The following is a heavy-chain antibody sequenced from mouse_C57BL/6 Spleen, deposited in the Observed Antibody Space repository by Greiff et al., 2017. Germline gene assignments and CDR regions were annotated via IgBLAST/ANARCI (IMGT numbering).Heavy chain of an antibody. D-gene: IGHD1-1*01. V-gene: IGHV1-69*01. J-gene: IGHJ2*01. CDR1: GYTFTSYW. CDR2: IDPSDSYT. Sequence: VQLQQPGAELVMPGASVKLSCKASGYTFTSYWMHWVKQRPGQGLEWIGEIDPSDSYTNYNQKFKGKSTLTVDKSSSTAYMQLSSLTSEDSAVYYCARGYYGSSPYFDYWGQGTTLTVSS. CDR3: ARGYYGSSPYFDY.